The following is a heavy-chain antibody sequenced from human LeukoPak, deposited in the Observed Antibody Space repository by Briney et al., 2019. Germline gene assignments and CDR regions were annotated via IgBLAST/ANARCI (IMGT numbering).Heavy chain of an antibody. CDR3: ARGNKDYGDYARGLSDY. CDR2: MNPNSGNT. V-gene: IGHV1-8*01. Sequence: ASVKVSCKTSGYLFTGFYIHWVRQVPGQGLEWMGWMNPNSGNTGSAQKFQGRITMTRNTSITTAYMELSSLRSEDTAVYYCARGNKDYGDYARGLSDYWGQGTLVTVSS. D-gene: IGHD4-17*01. J-gene: IGHJ4*02. CDR1: GYLFTGFY.